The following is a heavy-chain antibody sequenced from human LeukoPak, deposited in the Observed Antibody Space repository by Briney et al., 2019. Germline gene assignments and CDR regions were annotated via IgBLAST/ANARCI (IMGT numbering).Heavy chain of an antibody. Sequence: GGSLRLSCAASGFTFSSYAMHWVRQAPGKGLEYVSAISSNGGSTYYANSVKGRFTISRDNSKNTLYLQMGSLRAEDMAVYYCARGYCSSTSCFPFDYRGQGTLVTVSS. CDR1: GFTFSSYA. J-gene: IGHJ4*02. CDR3: ARGYCSSTSCFPFDY. V-gene: IGHV3-64*01. CDR2: ISSNGGST. D-gene: IGHD2-2*01.